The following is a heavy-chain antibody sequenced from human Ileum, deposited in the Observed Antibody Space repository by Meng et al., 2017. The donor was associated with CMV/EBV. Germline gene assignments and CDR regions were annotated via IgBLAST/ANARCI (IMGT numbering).Heavy chain of an antibody. CDR3: ARHDRRSSWHFFDY. CDR2: LYYSGIT. Sequence: SETLSLTCTVSGGSISNSPYYWGWIRQPPGKGLEWIGSLYYSGITYYNPSLKSRVSISVDTSKNQFSLKLSSVTAADTAIYYCARHDRRSSWHFFDYWGQGTLVTGSS. D-gene: IGHD6-13*01. V-gene: IGHV4-39*01. CDR1: GGSISNSPYY. J-gene: IGHJ4*02.